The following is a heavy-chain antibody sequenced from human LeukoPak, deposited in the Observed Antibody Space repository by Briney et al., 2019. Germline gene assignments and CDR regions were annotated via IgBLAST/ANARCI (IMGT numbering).Heavy chain of an antibody. D-gene: IGHD3-9*01. V-gene: IGHV4-34*01. CDR2: INHSGST. Sequence: SETLSLTCAVYGVSFSGYYWSWIRQPPGKGLEWIGEINHSGSTNYNPSLKSRVTISVDTSKNQFSLKLSSVTAADTAVYYCAVNDILTAPFDPWGQGTLVTVSS. CDR1: GVSFSGYY. J-gene: IGHJ5*02. CDR3: AVNDILTAPFDP.